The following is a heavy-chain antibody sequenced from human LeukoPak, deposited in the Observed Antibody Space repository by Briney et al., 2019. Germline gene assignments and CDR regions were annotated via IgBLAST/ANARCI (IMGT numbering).Heavy chain of an antibody. CDR1: GYSFTSYW. CDR3: ARHGNDFWSGSLWFDP. D-gene: IGHD3-3*01. J-gene: IGHJ5*02. CDR2: IYPGESDT. V-gene: IGHV5-51*01. Sequence: GEALKISCKGSGYSFTSYWIGWVRQMPGKGLEWVGIIYPGESDTRYSPSFQGQITISAHKSITTPYQHCSSLKAADHAMYYCARHGNDFWSGSLWFDPWGQGTLVTVSS.